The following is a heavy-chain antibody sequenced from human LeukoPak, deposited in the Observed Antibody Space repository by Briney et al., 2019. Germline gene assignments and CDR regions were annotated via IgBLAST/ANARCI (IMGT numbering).Heavy chain of an antibody. Sequence: SVKVSYKASGGTFSSYAISWVRQAPGQGLEWMGGIIPIFGTANYAQKFQGRVTITADESTSTAYMELSSLRSEDTAVYYCARYSSGWYHADYWGQGTLVTVSS. CDR3: ARYSSGWYHADY. D-gene: IGHD6-19*01. V-gene: IGHV1-69*13. CDR1: GGTFSSYA. J-gene: IGHJ4*02. CDR2: IIPIFGTA.